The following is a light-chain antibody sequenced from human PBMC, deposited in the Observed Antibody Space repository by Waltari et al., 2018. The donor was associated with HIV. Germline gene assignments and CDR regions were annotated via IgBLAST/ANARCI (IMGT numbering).Light chain of an antibody. Sequence: QSALTQPASVSGSPGQSITISCTGTSSAVGGYNYFPWYQQHPGKAPKLMIYDVSNRPSGVSNRFSGSKSGNTASLTISGLQAEDEADYYCSSYTSSNTLPYVFGTGTKVTVL. CDR3: SSYTSSNTLPYV. CDR2: DVS. CDR1: SSAVGGYNY. V-gene: IGLV2-14*03. J-gene: IGLJ1*01.